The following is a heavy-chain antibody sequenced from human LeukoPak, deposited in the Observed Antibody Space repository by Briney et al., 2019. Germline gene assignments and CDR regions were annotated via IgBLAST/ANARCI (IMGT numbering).Heavy chain of an antibody. Sequence: PGGSLRLSCAASGFTFSNAWMSWVRQAPGKGLEWVSVIYSGGSTYYADSVKGRFTISRDNSKNTLYLQMNSLRAEDTAVYYCARTLWFGDDYWGQGTLVTVSS. V-gene: IGHV3-66*01. CDR1: GFTFSNAW. CDR3: ARTLWFGDDY. D-gene: IGHD3-10*01. J-gene: IGHJ4*02. CDR2: IYSGGST.